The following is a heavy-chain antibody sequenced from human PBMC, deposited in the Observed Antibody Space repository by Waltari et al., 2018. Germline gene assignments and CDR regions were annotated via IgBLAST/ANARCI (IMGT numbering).Heavy chain of an antibody. CDR2: INHSGST. CDR1: VGSLSGYY. CDR3: ARGRDDFWSGLTYFDY. Sequence: QVQLQQWGAGLLKPSETLSLTCAVYVGSLSGYYWSWIRQPPGKGLEWIGEINHSGSTNYNPSLKSRVTISVDTSKNQFSLKLSSVTAADTAVYYCARGRDDFWSGLTYFDYWGQGTLVTVSS. V-gene: IGHV4-34*01. D-gene: IGHD3-3*01. J-gene: IGHJ4*02.